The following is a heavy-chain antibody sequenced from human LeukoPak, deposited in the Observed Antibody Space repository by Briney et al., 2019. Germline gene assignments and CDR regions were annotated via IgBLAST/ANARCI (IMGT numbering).Heavy chain of an antibody. D-gene: IGHD4-17*01. Sequence: GGSLRLSCAASGFIFSSYEMNWVHQAPGKGLEWVSYMSSSGRTIFYADSVKGRFTISRDNAKNSLYLQMNSLRVEDTAVYYCAREDGGYGDYVGYWGQGTLVTVSS. CDR2: MSSSGRTI. CDR3: AREDGGYGDYVGY. CDR1: GFIFSSYE. J-gene: IGHJ4*02. V-gene: IGHV3-48*03.